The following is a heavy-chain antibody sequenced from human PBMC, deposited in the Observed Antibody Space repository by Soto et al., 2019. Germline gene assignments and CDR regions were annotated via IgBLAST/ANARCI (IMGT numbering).Heavy chain of an antibody. Sequence: EVQMLESGGDLVQPEGSLRLSCAVSGLTFSQYAMTWVRQAPGKGLEWVSTISGDAVNTFYLDSVRGRFFISRDNSKSMVYLQMNSLRADDTALYYCAKGGHFSPYDSWGQGILVTVSS. CDR3: AKGGHFSPYDS. V-gene: IGHV3-23*01. CDR1: GLTFSQYA. CDR2: ISGDAVNT. J-gene: IGHJ5*01.